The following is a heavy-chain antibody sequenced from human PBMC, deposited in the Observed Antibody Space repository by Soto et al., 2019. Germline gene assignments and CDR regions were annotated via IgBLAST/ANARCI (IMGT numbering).Heavy chain of an antibody. Sequence: SETLSLTCTVYGGSISSYYWRWIRQPPGKGLEWIGYIYYSGSTNYNPSLKSRVTISVDTSKNQFSLKLSSVTAADTAVYYCARDRYCSSTSCYGSQGDAFDIWGQGTMVTVSS. V-gene: IGHV4-59*01. J-gene: IGHJ3*02. CDR3: ARDRYCSSTSCYGSQGDAFDI. D-gene: IGHD2-2*01. CDR2: IYYSGST. CDR1: GGSISSYY.